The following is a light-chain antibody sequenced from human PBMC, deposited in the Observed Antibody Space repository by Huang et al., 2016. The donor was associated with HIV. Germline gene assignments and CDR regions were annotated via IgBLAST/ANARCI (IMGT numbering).Light chain of an antibody. V-gene: IGKV3-15*01. CDR1: QSVKR. CDR2: DVS. CDR3: QQYDEWPPWS. J-gene: IGKJ1*01. Sequence: EIVMTQSPPTLSASPGERATLSCRASQSVKRLAWYQQRPGQAPKLLVYDVSSRATGTPARFSGSRSGTDFTLTINTLQSEDFALYYCQQYDEWPPWSFGQGTRVDMK.